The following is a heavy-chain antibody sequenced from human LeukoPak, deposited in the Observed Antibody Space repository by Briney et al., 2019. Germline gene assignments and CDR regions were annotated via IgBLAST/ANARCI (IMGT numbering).Heavy chain of an antibody. CDR2: ISAYNGNT. Sequence: ASVTVSFTASGYTFTNYVISWVRQAPGQGLEWMGWISAYNGNTNYAQKLQGRVTMTTDTSTSTAYMELRSLRSDDTAVYYCARDFTASPTDYWGQGTLVTVSS. J-gene: IGHJ4*02. CDR3: ARDFTASPTDY. D-gene: IGHD5-18*01. CDR1: GYTFTNYV. V-gene: IGHV1-18*01.